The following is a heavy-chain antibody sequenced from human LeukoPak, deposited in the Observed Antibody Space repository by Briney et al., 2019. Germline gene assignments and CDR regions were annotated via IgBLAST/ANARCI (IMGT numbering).Heavy chain of an antibody. D-gene: IGHD3-22*01. CDR3: ARDGHYYDSSGYFVPSEYFDY. J-gene: IGHJ4*02. Sequence: ASMKVSCKASGYTFTSYYMHWVRQAPGQGLEWMGIINPSGGSTSYAQKFQGRVTMTRDTSTSTVYMELSSLRSEDTAVYYCARDGHYYDSSGYFVPSEYFDYWGQGTLVTVSS. V-gene: IGHV1-46*01. CDR1: GYTFTSYY. CDR2: INPSGGST.